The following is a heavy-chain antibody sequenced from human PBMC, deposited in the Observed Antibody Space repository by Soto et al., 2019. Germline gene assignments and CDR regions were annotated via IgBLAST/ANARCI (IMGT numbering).Heavy chain of an antibody. D-gene: IGHD3-22*01. CDR2: IWYDGSNK. J-gene: IGHJ4*02. CDR3: ARGKTGSSGYPDY. V-gene: IGHV3-33*01. Sequence: PGGSLRLSCAASGFTFSSYGMHWVRQAPGKGLEWVAVIWYDGSNKYYADSVEDRFTISRDNSKNTLYLQMNSLRAEDTAVYYCARGKTGSSGYPDYWGQGTLVTVSS. CDR1: GFTFSSYG.